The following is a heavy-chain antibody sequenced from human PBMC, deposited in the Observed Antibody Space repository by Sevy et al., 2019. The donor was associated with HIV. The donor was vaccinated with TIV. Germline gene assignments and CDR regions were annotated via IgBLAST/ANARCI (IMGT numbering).Heavy chain of an antibody. D-gene: IGHD2-21*01. J-gene: IGHJ4*02. Sequence: GGSLRLSCAASGFTFDDYGMSWVRQAPGKGLEWVSGINWNGGSTGYADSVKGRFTISRDNAKNSLYLQMNSLRAEDTALYYCARAIVHPPYCGGERYSGVYYFDYWGQGTLVTVSS. CDR2: INWNGGST. CDR3: ARAIVHPPYCGGERYSGVYYFDY. CDR1: GFTFDDYG. V-gene: IGHV3-20*04.